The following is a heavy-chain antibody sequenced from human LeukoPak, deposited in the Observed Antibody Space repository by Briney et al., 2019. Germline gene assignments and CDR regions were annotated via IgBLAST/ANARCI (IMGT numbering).Heavy chain of an antibody. J-gene: IGHJ4*02. D-gene: IGHD3-16*02. CDR2: IYTTGST. CDR3: ARARATFGTIIIIDY. CDR1: GGSISSGSYY. Sequence: PSETLSLTCTGSGGSISSGSYYWSWIRQPAGKQLEWIGHIYTTGSTKYNPSLKSRVTISLDTSKNQFSLKLTSVTATDTAVYYCARARATFGTIIIIDYWGQGALVTVSS. V-gene: IGHV4-61*09.